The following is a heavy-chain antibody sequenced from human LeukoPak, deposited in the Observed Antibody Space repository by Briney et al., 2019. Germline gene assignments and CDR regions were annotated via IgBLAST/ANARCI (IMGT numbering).Heavy chain of an antibody. Sequence: SETLSLTCTVSGGSISSYYWSWIRQPPGKGPEWIGYFSYSGSTNYNPSLKSRVTISVDTSKNQFSLNLSSVTAADTAVYYCARGPLDSGYTYFDYWGQGTLVSVAS. V-gene: IGHV4-59*12. J-gene: IGHJ4*02. CDR1: GGSISSYY. D-gene: IGHD5-12*01. CDR2: FSYSGST. CDR3: ARGPLDSGYTYFDY.